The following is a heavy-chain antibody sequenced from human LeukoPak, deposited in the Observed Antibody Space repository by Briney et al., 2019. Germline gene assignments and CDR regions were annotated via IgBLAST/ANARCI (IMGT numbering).Heavy chain of an antibody. CDR3: ARVGDSSGWFYYFDY. Sequence: PSETLSLTCTVSGGSISSSSYYWGWIRQPPGKGLEWIGNIYYSGSTNYNPSLKSRVTISVDTSKNQFSLKLSSVTAADTAVYYCARVGDSSGWFYYFDYWGQGTLVTVSS. CDR1: GGSISSSSYY. D-gene: IGHD6-19*01. CDR2: IYYSGST. V-gene: IGHV4-39*07. J-gene: IGHJ4*02.